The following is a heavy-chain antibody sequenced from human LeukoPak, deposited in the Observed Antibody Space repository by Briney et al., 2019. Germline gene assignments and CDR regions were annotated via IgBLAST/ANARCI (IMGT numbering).Heavy chain of an antibody. J-gene: IGHJ3*02. CDR2: ISYDGNNK. D-gene: IGHD3-16*01. V-gene: IGHV3-30*18. CDR3: PKYGSAVSGRYHDAFDM. Sequence: GGSLRLSCAASGFTFSSYGMHWVRQAPGKGLEWVAVISYDGNNKYYADSVKGRSTISRDNSKNTLYLIMNSLSADDTAVYYCPKYGSAVSGRYHDAFDMWGQGTVVTVSS. CDR1: GFTFSSYG.